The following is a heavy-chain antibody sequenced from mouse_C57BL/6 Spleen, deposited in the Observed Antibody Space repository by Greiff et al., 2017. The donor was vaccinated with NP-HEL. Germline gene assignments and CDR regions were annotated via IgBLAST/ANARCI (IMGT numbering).Heavy chain of an antibody. D-gene: IGHD4-1*01. CDR2: INPNNGGT. J-gene: IGHJ4*01. V-gene: IGHV1-26*01. Sequence: VQLQQSGPELVKPGASVKISCKASGYTFTDYYMNWVKQSHGKSLEWIGDINPNNGGTSYNQKFKGKATLTVDKSSSTAYMELRSLTSEDSAVYYCARYWDRDYAMDYWGQGTSVTVSS. CDR1: GYTFTDYY. CDR3: ARYWDRDYAMDY.